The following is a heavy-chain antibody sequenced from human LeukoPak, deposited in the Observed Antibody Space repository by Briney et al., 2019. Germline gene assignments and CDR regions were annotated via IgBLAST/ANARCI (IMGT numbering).Heavy chain of an antibody. CDR3: GRPLQRGSWTQRALDY. V-gene: IGHV1-8*02. CDR2: MNPNSGNA. D-gene: IGHD3-10*01. J-gene: IGHJ4*02. CDR1: GGTFSSYA. Sequence: ASVKVFCKASGGTFSSYAISWVRQAPGQGLEWMGWMNPNSGNAGYAQRFQGRVTMTRNNSISTAYMELTSLRSEDTAVYYCGRPLQRGSWTQRALDYWGQGTLVTVSS.